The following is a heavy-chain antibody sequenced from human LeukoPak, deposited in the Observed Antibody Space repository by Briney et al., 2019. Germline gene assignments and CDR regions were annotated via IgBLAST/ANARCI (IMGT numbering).Heavy chain of an antibody. CDR1: GFTFSSYS. Sequence: PGGSLRLSCAASGFTFSSYSMNWVRQAPGKGLEWVSSISSSSSYIYYADSVKGRFTISRDNAKNSLYLQMNSLRAEDTAVCYCAREIFAGSPFDYWGQGTLVTVSS. CDR3: AREIFAGSPFDY. V-gene: IGHV3-21*01. D-gene: IGHD3-10*01. CDR2: ISSSSSYI. J-gene: IGHJ4*02.